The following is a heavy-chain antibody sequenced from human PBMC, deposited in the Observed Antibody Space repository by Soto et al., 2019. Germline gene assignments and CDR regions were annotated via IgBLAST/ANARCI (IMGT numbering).Heavy chain of an antibody. Sequence: GGSLRLSGSASGFIFSSYAIYWVRQAPEKGLEYVSAISANGVTTYYADSVKGRFTVSRDNSKNTLYLQMSSLRAEETANYYCVKGGYIYGYRAFDIWGQGTMVAV. CDR2: ISANGVTT. CDR1: GFIFSSYA. V-gene: IGHV3-64D*06. CDR3: VKGGYIYGYRAFDI. J-gene: IGHJ3*02. D-gene: IGHD3-16*01.